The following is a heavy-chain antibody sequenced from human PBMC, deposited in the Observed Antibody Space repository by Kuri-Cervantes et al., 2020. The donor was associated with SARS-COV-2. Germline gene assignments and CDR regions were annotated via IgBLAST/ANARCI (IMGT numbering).Heavy chain of an antibody. CDR2: INSDGSST. V-gene: IGHV3-74*01. J-gene: IGHJ3*02. CDR1: GFTFDDYA. CDR3: ARDRGSPADYDDAFDI. Sequence: GESLKISCAASGFTFDDYAMHWVRQAPGKGLVWVSRINSDGSSTSYADSVKGRFTISRDNAKNTLYLQMNSLRAEDTAVYYCARDRGSPADYDDAFDIWGQGTMVTVSS. D-gene: IGHD4-17*01.